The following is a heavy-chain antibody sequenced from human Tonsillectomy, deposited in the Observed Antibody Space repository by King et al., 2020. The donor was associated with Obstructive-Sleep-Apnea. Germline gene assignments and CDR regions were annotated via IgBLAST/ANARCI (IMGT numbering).Heavy chain of an antibody. V-gene: IGHV4-31*03. J-gene: IGHJ4*02. Sequence: VQLQESGPGLVKPSQTLSLTCTVSGGSINSGGYYWSWIRLHPGKGLEWIGYISYTGSTYYNPSLRSRVLISADTSRNHFSLNLSSVTAADTAVYYCARGAVVRGTPPWYFDFGGQGTLGAVSS. CDR2: ISYTGST. CDR3: ARGAVVRGTPPWYFDF. CDR1: GGSINSGGYY. D-gene: IGHD3-10*01.